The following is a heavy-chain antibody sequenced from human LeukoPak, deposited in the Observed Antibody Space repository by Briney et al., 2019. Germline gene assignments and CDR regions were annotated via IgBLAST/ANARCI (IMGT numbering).Heavy chain of an antibody. Sequence: GSLRLSCAASGFIFSNFAMDWVRQPPGRGLEWVSRISGSGGRTYYTDSVKGRFTISRDNSKNTLFLQMNSLRAEDTAIYYCAKEGGSYGLDYWGQGTLVTVSS. D-gene: IGHD5-18*01. CDR3: AKEGGSYGLDY. V-gene: IGHV3-23*01. CDR1: GFIFSNFA. CDR2: ISGSGGRT. J-gene: IGHJ4*02.